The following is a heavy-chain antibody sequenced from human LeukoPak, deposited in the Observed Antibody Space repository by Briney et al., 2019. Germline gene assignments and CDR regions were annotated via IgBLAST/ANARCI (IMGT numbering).Heavy chain of an antibody. CDR1: GFTFSSYA. J-gene: IGHJ4*02. V-gene: IGHV3-23*01. D-gene: IGHD3-22*01. Sequence: GGSLRLSCAASGFTFSSYAMSWVRQAPGKGLEWLSGISGGAISTYYADSVKGRFTISRDNSKNTLYLQMNSLRAEDTAAYYCAKSSSLVVITNFDYWGQGTLVTVSS. CDR3: AKSSSLVVITNFDY. CDR2: ISGGAIST.